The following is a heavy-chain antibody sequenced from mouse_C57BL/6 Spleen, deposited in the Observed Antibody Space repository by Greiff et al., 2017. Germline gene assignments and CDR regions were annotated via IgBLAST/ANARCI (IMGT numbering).Heavy chain of an antibody. CDR3: ARNLGKGYFDV. CDR2: IYPGSGNT. CDR1: GYTFTDYY. V-gene: IGHV1-76*01. D-gene: IGHD1-1*01. Sequence: QVQLQQSGAELVRPGASVKLSCKASGYTFTDYYINWVKQRPGQGLEWIARIYPGSGNTYYNEKFKGKATLTAEKSSSTAYMQLSSLTSEDSAVYFCARNLGKGYFDVWGTGTTVTVSS. J-gene: IGHJ1*03.